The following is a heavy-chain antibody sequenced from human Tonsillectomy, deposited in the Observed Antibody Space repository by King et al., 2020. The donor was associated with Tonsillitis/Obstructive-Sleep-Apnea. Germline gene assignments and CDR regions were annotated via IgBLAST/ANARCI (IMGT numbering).Heavy chain of an antibody. J-gene: IGHJ5*02. CDR2: INAGNGNT. CDR1: GYTFTSYA. CDR3: AITLTQYYYASSGLGWFDP. Sequence: QLVQSGAEVKKPGASVKVSCKASGYTFTSYAMHWVRQAPGQRLEWMGWINAGNGNTKYSQKFQGRVTITRDTSASTAYMELSSLRSEDTAVYYCAITLTQYYYASSGLGWFDPWGQGTLVTVSS. D-gene: IGHD3-22*01. V-gene: IGHV1-3*01.